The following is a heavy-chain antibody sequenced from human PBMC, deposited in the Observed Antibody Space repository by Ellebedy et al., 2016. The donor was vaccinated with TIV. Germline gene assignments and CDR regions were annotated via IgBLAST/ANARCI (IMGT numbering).Heavy chain of an antibody. CDR1: GFTFSNYW. CDR2: IKQDVSEK. Sequence: GESLKISCAASGFTFSNYWMKWVRQAPGKGLEWVANIKQDVSEKYYVDSVKGRFTISRDNAKNSLFLQMNSLRVEDTAVYFCARGGYGRPFDCWGQGTLVTVSS. CDR3: ARGGYGRPFDC. D-gene: IGHD5-12*01. V-gene: IGHV3-7*03. J-gene: IGHJ4*02.